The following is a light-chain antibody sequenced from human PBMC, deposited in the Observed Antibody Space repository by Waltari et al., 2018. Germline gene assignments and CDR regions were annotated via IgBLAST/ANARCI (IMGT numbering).Light chain of an antibody. Sequence: TVVTQEPSLSVSPGGTVTLTCGLSSGSVSTSNYPSWYQQTPGQAPRTLIYSTNTRPSGVPDLFSGSILGNKAALTITGAQADDESDYYCILYMGSGISVFGSGTKLTVL. CDR3: ILYMGSGISV. CDR2: STN. V-gene: IGLV8-61*01. CDR1: SGSVSTSNY. J-gene: IGLJ6*01.